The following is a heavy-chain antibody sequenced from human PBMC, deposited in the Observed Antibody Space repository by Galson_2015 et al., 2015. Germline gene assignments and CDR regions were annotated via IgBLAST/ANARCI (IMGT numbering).Heavy chain of an antibody. CDR3: AKAVFPMDSMVRGVIPPWFDP. V-gene: IGHV3-30*18. J-gene: IGHJ5*02. CDR1: GFTFSSYG. D-gene: IGHD3-10*01. CDR2: ISYDGSNK. Sequence: SLRLSCAASGFTFSSYGMHWVRQAPGKGLEWVAVISYDGSNKYYADSVKGRFTISRDNSKNTLYLQMNSLRAEDTAVYYCAKAVFPMDSMVRGVIPPWFDPWGQGTLVTVSS.